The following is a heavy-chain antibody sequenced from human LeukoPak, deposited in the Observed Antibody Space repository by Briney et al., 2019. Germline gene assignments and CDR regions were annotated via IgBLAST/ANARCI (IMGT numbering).Heavy chain of an antibody. CDR3: ATDFYDST. D-gene: IGHD3-22*01. Sequence: SGGSLRLSCATSGFTFSNAWMNWVRQAPGKGLEWVGRIRSNSDGGTIDYAAPVKGRFTLSRDDSITTLYLQMNSLQTEDTAVYYCATDFYDSTWGQGTLVTVSS. V-gene: IGHV3-15*07. CDR1: GFTFSNAW. J-gene: IGHJ5*02. CDR2: IRSNSDGGTI.